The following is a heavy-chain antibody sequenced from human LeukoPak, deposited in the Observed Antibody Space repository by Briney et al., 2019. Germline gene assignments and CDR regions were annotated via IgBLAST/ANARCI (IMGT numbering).Heavy chain of an antibody. CDR3: ARVSLSSRRPYYMDV. CDR1: GGSISSYY. CDR2: IYYSGST. V-gene: IGHV4-59*01. Sequence: SETLSLTCTVSGGSISSYYWSWMRQPPGKGLEWIGYIYYSGSTNYNPSLKSRVTISVDTSKNQFSLKLSSVTAADTAVYYCARVSLSSRRPYYMDVWGKGTTVSVSS. J-gene: IGHJ6*03.